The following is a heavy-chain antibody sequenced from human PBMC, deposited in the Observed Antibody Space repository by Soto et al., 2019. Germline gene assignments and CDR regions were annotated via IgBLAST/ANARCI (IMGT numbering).Heavy chain of an antibody. Sequence: PSETLSLTCTVSGGSISGYYWSWIRQPPGKGLEWIGYIYYSGSTNYNPSLKSRVTISVDTSKNQFSLKLSSVTAADTAVYYCARDLRGPAPVRDYYYYGMDVWGRGTTVTVSS. D-gene: IGHD4-17*01. CDR2: IYYSGST. V-gene: IGHV4-59*01. CDR3: ARDLRGPAPVRDYYYYGMDV. CDR1: GGSISGYY. J-gene: IGHJ6*02.